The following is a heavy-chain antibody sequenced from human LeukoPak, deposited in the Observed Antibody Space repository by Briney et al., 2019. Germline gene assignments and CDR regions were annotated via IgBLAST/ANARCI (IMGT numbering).Heavy chain of an antibody. CDR3: ARERGKNIVVVPAAPYFDP. Sequence: ASVKVSCKASGYTFTSYYMHWVRQAPGQGLEWMGWINPNSGGTNYAQKFQGRVTMTRDTSISTAYMELSRLRSDDTAVYYCARERGKNIVVVPAAPYFDPWGQGTLVTVSS. D-gene: IGHD2-2*01. J-gene: IGHJ5*02. V-gene: IGHV1-2*02. CDR2: INPNSGGT. CDR1: GYTFTSYY.